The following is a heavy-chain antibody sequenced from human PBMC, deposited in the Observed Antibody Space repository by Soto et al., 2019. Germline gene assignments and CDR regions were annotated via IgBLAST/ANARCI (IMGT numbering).Heavy chain of an antibody. V-gene: IGHV3-11*01. D-gene: IGHD3-10*01. CDR1: GFTFSDYY. CDR3: ARDGDGSGSYPGPGYYYGMDV. Sequence: QVQLVESGGGLVKPGGSLRLSCAASGFTFSDYYMSWIRQAPGKGLEWVSYISSSGSTIYYADSVKGRFTISRDNAKNSLYLQMNSRRAEDTAVYYCARDGDGSGSYPGPGYYYGMDVWGQGTTVTVSS. CDR2: ISSSGSTI. J-gene: IGHJ6*02.